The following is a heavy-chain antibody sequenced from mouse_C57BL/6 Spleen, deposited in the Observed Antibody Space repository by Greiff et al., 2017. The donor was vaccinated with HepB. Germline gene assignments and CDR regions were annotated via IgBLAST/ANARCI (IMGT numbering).Heavy chain of an antibody. V-gene: IGHV5-4*03. CDR2: ISDGGSYT. CDR3: ARREALFDD. J-gene: IGHJ2*01. CDR1: GFTFSSYA. Sequence: EVKLVESGGGLVKPGGSLKLSCAASGFTFSSYAMSWVRQTPEKRLEWVATISDGGSYTYYPDNVKGRFTISRDNAKNNLYLQMSHLKSEDTAMYYCARREALFDDWGQGTTLTVSS.